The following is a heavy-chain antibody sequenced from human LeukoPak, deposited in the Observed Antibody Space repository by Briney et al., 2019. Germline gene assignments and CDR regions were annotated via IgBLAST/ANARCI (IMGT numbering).Heavy chain of an antibody. CDR3: AKSDYDILTGYFSTPILIDY. Sequence: PGGSLRLSCAASGFTFSSYGMHWVRQAPGKGLEWVAFIRYDGSNKYYADSVKGRFTISRDNSKNTLYLQMNSLRAEDTAVYYCAKSDYDILTGYFSTPILIDYWGQGTLVTVSS. D-gene: IGHD3-9*01. V-gene: IGHV3-30*02. CDR1: GFTFSSYG. J-gene: IGHJ4*02. CDR2: IRYDGSNK.